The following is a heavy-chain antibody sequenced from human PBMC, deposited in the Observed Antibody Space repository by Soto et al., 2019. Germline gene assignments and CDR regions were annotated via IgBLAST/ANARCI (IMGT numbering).Heavy chain of an antibody. J-gene: IGHJ4*02. D-gene: IGHD3-3*01. V-gene: IGHV4-4*02. Sequence: QVQLQESSPGLVKPSGTLSLTCAVSGDSISSHDWWSWVRQPPNKGLEWIAEIHHSGGTNYNPSLMSRATISVDNSKNQFSLKLISATAAVTAVYYCVRNGYYSLDYWGQGTLVSVSS. CDR1: GDSISSHDW. CDR2: IHHSGGT. CDR3: VRNGYYSLDY.